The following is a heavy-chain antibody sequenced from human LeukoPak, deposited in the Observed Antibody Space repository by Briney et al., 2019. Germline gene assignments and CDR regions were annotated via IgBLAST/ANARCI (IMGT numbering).Heavy chain of an antibody. J-gene: IGHJ4*02. CDR2: IYSDNT. CDR1: GFTVSSNY. D-gene: IGHD4/OR15-4a*01. Sequence: GGSPRLSCAASGFTVSSNYMSWVRQAPGKGLEWVSFIYSDNTHYSDSVKGRFTISRDNSKNTLYLQMNSLRAEDTAVYYCARRAGAYSHPYDYWGQGTLVTVSS. CDR3: ARRAGAYSHPYDY. V-gene: IGHV3-53*01.